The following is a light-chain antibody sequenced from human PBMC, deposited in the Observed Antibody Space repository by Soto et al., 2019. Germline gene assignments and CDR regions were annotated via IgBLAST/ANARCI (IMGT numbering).Light chain of an antibody. Sequence: ELVLTQSPVTLSLSLGERATLSCRVSQSLSSRNLAWYQQKPGQAPRTRIYGVSSRATGIKDRVSARVAWTDVTLNISRLEHEEFAVYYGQQYDSSPRTFGQGTKVDIK. V-gene: IGKV3-20*01. CDR1: QSLSSRN. CDR2: GVS. J-gene: IGKJ1*01. CDR3: QQYDSSPRT.